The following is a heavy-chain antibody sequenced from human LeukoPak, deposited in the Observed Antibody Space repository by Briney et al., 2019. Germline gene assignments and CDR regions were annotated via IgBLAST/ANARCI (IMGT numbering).Heavy chain of an antibody. CDR3: ATNGYYCMDV. D-gene: IGHD2-8*01. CDR2: IYHSGGA. CDR1: GGSISSSTNW. J-gene: IGHJ6*03. V-gene: IGHV4-4*02. Sequence: SETLSLTCAVSGGSISSSTNWWSWVRQPPGKGLEWIGEIYHSGGANYNPSLKSRITISVDKSQNQFSLKVNSLTAADTAVYYCATNGYYCMDVWGKGTTVTVSS.